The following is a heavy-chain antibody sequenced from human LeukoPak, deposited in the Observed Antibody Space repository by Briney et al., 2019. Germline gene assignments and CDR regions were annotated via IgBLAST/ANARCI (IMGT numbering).Heavy chain of an antibody. J-gene: IGHJ5*02. CDR3: ARANVPGYSSSWYIYNWFDP. CDR1: GGSISSYY. Sequence: PSETLSLTCTASGGSISSYYWSWIRQPPGKGLEWIGYIYYSGSTNYNPSLKSRVTISVDTSKNQFSLRLSSVTAADTAVYYCARANVPGYSSSWYIYNWFDPWGQGTLVTVSP. D-gene: IGHD6-13*01. V-gene: IGHV4-59*01. CDR2: IYYSGST.